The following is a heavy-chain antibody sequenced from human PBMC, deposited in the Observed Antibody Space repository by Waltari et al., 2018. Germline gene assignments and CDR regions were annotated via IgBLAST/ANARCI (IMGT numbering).Heavy chain of an antibody. CDR2: MNPNSGNT. CDR1: GYTFTSYD. J-gene: IGHJ5*02. Sequence: QVQLVQSGAEVKKPGASVKVYCKASGYTFTSYDINWVRQATGQGLEWMGWMNPNSGNTGYAQKFQGRVTITRNTSISTAYMELSSLRSEDTAVYYSARGSNSGNWFDPWGQGTLVTVSS. CDR3: ARGSNSGNWFDP. V-gene: IGHV1-8*03.